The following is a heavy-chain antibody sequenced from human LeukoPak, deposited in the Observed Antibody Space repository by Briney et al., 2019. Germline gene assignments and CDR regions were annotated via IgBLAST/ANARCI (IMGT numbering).Heavy chain of an antibody. CDR3: ARGGRLGELFSPDY. D-gene: IGHD3-16*01. CDR2: ISTYNGNT. Sequence: VASVKVSCKASGYTFTSYGITWVRQAPGQGLEWMGWISTYNGNTNYAQNFQGRVTMTTDTSTSTAYMELRSLRSDDTAVYYCARGGRLGELFSPDYWGQGTLVTVSS. CDR1: GYTFTSYG. V-gene: IGHV1-18*04. J-gene: IGHJ4*02.